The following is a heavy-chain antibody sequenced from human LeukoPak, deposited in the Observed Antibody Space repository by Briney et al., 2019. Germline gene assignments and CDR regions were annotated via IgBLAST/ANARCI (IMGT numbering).Heavy chain of an antibody. V-gene: IGHV3-48*01. CDR2: ISSSSSTI. CDR3: ARGIDDYVWGSYRYRLAY. Sequence: GGSLRLSCAASGFTFSNYNMNWVRQAPGKGLEWVSYISSSSSTIHYADSVKGRFTISRDNAKNSLYLQMHSLRAEDTALYYCARGIDDYVWGSYRYRLAYWGQGTLVTVSS. J-gene: IGHJ4*02. D-gene: IGHD3-16*02. CDR1: GFTFSNYN.